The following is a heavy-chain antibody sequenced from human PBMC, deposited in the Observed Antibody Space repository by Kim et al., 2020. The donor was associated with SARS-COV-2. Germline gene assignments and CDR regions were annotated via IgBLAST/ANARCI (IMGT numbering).Heavy chain of an antibody. V-gene: IGHV4-39*01. Sequence: SETLSLTCTVSGGSISSSSYYWGWIRQPPGKGLEWIGSIYYSGSTYYNPSLKSRVTISVDTSKNQFSLKLSSVTAADTAVYYCARRRYSSSWSAGAPPNWFDPWGQGTLVTVSS. CDR1: GGSISSSSYY. D-gene: IGHD6-13*01. J-gene: IGHJ5*02. CDR3: ARRRYSSSWSAGAPPNWFDP. CDR2: IYYSGST.